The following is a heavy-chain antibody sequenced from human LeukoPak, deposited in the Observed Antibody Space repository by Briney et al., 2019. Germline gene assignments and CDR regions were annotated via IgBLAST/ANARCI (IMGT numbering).Heavy chain of an antibody. D-gene: IGHD5-18*01. Sequence: SETLSLTCSVSGGSFSSSSYYWGWIRQPPGKGLEWIGSISYSGSTFYNPSLKSRVTISVDTSKNHFSLKLSSVTAADTALYYCARSQSEYNYGNHFAPGGRETLVTVSS. CDR1: GGSFSSSSYY. CDR2: ISYSGST. V-gene: IGHV4-39*02. J-gene: IGHJ4*02. CDR3: ARSQSEYNYGNHFAP.